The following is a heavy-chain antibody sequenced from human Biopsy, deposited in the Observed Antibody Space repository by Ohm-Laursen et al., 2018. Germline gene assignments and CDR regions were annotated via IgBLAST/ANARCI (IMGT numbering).Heavy chain of an antibody. J-gene: IGHJ5*02. CDR2: IYNTETT. V-gene: IGHV4-39*01. Sequence: SETLSLTWTVSGGSISSSTTYYWAWLRQPPGKGLEWIGSIYNTETTFYNPTLKSRVTISVDTSTNQFSLKVSSVTAADTALYFCARHPTGFWFDPWGHGTQVTVSS. CDR3: ARHPTGFWFDP. CDR1: GGSISSSTTYY.